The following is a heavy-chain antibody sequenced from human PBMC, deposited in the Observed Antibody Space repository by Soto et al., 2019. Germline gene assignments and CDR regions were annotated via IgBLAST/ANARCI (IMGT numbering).Heavy chain of an antibody. CDR1: GYTFTSYD. CDR2: MNPNSGNT. V-gene: IGHV1-8*01. Sequence: QVQLVQSGAEVKKPGASVKVSCKASGYTFTSYDINWVRQATGQGLEWMGWMNPNSGNTGNAQKFQGRVTTTRNTSINTAYMALSSLRSEDTAVYYCARERSGGARFDPWGQGTLVTVSS. CDR3: ARERSGGARFDP. J-gene: IGHJ5*02. D-gene: IGHD3-16*01.